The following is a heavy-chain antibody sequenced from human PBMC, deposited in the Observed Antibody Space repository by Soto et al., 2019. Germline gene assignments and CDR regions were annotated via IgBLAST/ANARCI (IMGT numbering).Heavy chain of an antibody. CDR3: ARVAAADGGWFDP. CDR1: GGSFSSYA. V-gene: IGHV1-69*13. J-gene: IGHJ5*02. D-gene: IGHD6-13*01. CDR2: IIPIFGTA. Sequence: SVKVSFKASGGSFSSYAISWVRQAPGQGLEWMGGIIPIFGTANYAQKFQGRVTITADESTSTAYMELSSLRSEDTAVYYCARVAAADGGWFDPWGQGTLVTVSS.